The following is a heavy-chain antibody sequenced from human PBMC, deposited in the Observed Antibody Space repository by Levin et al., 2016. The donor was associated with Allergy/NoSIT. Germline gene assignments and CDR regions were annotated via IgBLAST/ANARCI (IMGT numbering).Heavy chain of an antibody. J-gene: IGHJ4*02. CDR3: LSSSSPFDY. V-gene: IGHV3-23*01. D-gene: IGHD6-6*01. CDR2: ISGSGGST. CDR1: GFTFSGYA. Sequence: GGSLRLSCAASGFTFSGYAMSWVRQAPGKGLEWVSAISGSGGSTYYADSVKGRFTISRDNSKNTLYLQMNSLRAEDTAVYYCLSSSSPFDYWGQGTLVTVSS.